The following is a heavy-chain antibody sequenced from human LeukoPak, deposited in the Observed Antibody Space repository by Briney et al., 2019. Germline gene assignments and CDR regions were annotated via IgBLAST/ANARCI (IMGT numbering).Heavy chain of an antibody. Sequence: PGGSLRLSCAASGFTFSNYGLSWVRQAPGKGLEWVSGITGSGGSTYYADSVKGRFTISRDNSKNTLYLQMNSLRAEDTAVYYCAKDWKGVRPYDNWGQGILVTVSS. D-gene: IGHD3-10*01. J-gene: IGHJ4*02. CDR2: ITGSGGST. V-gene: IGHV3-23*01. CDR1: GFTFSNYG. CDR3: AKDWKGVRPYDN.